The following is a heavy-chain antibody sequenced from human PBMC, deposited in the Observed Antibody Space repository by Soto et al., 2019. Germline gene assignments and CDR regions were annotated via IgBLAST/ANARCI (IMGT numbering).Heavy chain of an antibody. Sequence: GGSLRLSCAASGFTFSSYAMHWVRQAPGKGLEWVAVISYDGSNKYYADSVKGRFTISRDNSKNTLYLQMNSLRAEDTAVYYCARDLIVVHYGMDVWGQGTTVTVSS. CDR2: ISYDGSNK. V-gene: IGHV3-30-3*01. CDR1: GFTFSSYA. D-gene: IGHD2-21*01. J-gene: IGHJ6*02. CDR3: ARDLIVVHYGMDV.